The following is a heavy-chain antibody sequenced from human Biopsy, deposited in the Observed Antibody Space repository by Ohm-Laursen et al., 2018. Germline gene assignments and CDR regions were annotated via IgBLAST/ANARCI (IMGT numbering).Heavy chain of an antibody. V-gene: IGHV1-2*02. J-gene: IGHJ4*02. D-gene: IGHD3-10*01. CDR2: ANPNSGAT. Sequence: SVKVSCKASGYTFNDYYIHWVRQSPGQGLEWMGWANPNSGATNSAEKFRGRVTLTRDTSISAVYIELRRLKSDDAAVYFCARDRMTDVFGGPTRTDVFDSWGQGTPVTVSS. CDR3: ARDRMTDVFGGPTRTDVFDS. CDR1: GYTFNDYY.